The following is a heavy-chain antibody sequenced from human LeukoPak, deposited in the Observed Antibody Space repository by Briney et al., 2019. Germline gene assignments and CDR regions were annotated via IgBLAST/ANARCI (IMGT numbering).Heavy chain of an antibody. CDR3: AAHYDISTGLDY. J-gene: IGHJ4*02. V-gene: IGHV3-53*01. CDR2: IYSGGST. D-gene: IGHD3-9*01. CDR1: GFTVSSNY. Sequence: GGSLRLSCAASGFTVSSNYMSWVRQAPGKGLEWVSVIYSGGSTYYADSVKGRFTISRDNSKNTLYLQMNSLRAEDTAVYYCAAHYDISTGLDYWGQGTLVTVSS.